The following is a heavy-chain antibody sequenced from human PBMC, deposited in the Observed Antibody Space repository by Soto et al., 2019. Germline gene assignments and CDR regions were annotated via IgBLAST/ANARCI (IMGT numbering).Heavy chain of an antibody. J-gene: IGHJ4*02. D-gene: IGHD6-13*01. CDR3: AREGSYSSSRIFDY. CDR1: GDSIRTSY. CDR2: IYYSGST. Sequence: SETLSLTCTVSGDSIRTSYWSWIRQPPGKGLEWIGYIYYSGSTNYNPSLKSRVTISVDTSKNQFSLKLSSVTAADTAVYYCAREGSYSSSRIFDYWGQGTLVTVSS. V-gene: IGHV4-59*12.